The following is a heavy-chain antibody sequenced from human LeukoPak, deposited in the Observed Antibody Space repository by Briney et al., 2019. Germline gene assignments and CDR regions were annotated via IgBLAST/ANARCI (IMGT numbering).Heavy chain of an antibody. D-gene: IGHD3-3*01. Sequence: SVKVSCKASGGTFSSYAISWVRQAPGQGLEWMGGIIPIFGTANYAQKFQGRVTITADESTSTAYMELSSLRSEDTAVYYCARWERRVTIFGVVIDMDAFDIWGQGTMVTVSS. J-gene: IGHJ3*02. V-gene: IGHV1-69*13. CDR3: ARWERRVTIFGVVIDMDAFDI. CDR1: GGTFSSYA. CDR2: IIPIFGTA.